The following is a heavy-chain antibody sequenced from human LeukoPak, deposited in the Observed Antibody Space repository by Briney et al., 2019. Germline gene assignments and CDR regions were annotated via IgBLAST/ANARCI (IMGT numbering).Heavy chain of an antibody. V-gene: IGHV4-39*02. CDR2: VDYSGST. D-gene: IGHD6-6*01. CDR3: ARYSRSFGWFDP. J-gene: IGHJ5*02. CDR1: GDSVSSRNYL. Sequence: SETLSLTCTVSGDSVSSRNYLWGWIRQPPGKGLEWIGNVDYSGSTYYDPSLRGRVTISLDTSKNHFSLNLNSVSDADTAIYYCARYSRSFGWFDPWGRGALVTVSS.